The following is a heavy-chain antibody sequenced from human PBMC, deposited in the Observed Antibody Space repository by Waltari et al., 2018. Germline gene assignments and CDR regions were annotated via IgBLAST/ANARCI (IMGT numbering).Heavy chain of an antibody. V-gene: IGHV3-23*04. CDR2: SSGSDATT. J-gene: IGHJ4*02. Sequence: EVEVEESGGTLVQPGGSLRLSCAASGFSFSGYAMSWVRQAPGKGLGWVSSSSGSDATTFYADSVRGRFTISRDNSRDTMYLQMNTLRDEDTAVYFCAKGSRGYTAFYFDYWGQGTLVTVSS. CDR3: AKGSRGYTAFYFDY. CDR1: GFSFSGYA. D-gene: IGHD3-22*01.